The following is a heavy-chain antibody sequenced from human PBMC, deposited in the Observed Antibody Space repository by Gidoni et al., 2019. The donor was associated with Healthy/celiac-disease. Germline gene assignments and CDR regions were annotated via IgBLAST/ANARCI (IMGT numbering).Heavy chain of an antibody. CDR2: ISSSSSYI. CDR1: GFTFSSYS. D-gene: IGHD1-20*01. Sequence: EVQLVESGGCLVKPGGSLRLSCAASGFTFSSYSMNWVRQDPGKGLEWVAAISSSSSYIYYADSVKGRFTSSRDNAKNSLYLQMNSLRAEDTAVYDCARGYVVDYWGQGTLVTVSS. J-gene: IGHJ4*02. CDR3: ARGYVVDY. V-gene: IGHV3-21*01.